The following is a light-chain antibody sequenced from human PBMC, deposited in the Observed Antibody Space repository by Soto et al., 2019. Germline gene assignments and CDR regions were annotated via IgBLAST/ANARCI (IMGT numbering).Light chain of an antibody. V-gene: IGLV2-14*03. J-gene: IGLJ1*01. CDR2: DVS. CDR1: SSDVGGFNY. Sequence: QSALTQPASVSGFPGRSIAISCTGTSSDVGGFNYVSWYQQHPGKAPKFMIYDVSSRPSGVSDRFSGSKSGNTASLTISGLQAEDEADYYCASYTTSSTYVFGPGTKVTVL. CDR3: ASYTTSSTYV.